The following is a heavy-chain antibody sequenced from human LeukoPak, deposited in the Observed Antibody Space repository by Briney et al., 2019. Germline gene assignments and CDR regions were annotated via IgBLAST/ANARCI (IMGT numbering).Heavy chain of an antibody. J-gene: IGHJ1*01. CDR3: ARAPSEIGGYYPEYFRH. D-gene: IGHD3-22*01. CDR2: IKSDGRT. Sequence: PGGSLRLSCAAAGFTFSNYWTHWVRQALGKGLVWVSRIKSDGRTNYADSVKGRFTISGDNAKNTVSLQMNSLRAEDTGVYYCARAPSEIGGYYPEYFRHWGQGTLVTVSS. V-gene: IGHV3-74*01. CDR1: GFTFSNYW.